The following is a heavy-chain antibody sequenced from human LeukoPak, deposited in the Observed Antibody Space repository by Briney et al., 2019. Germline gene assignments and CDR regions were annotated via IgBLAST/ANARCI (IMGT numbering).Heavy chain of an antibody. V-gene: IGHV4-4*07. CDR1: DGSISTYC. Sequence: SETLSLTCTVSDGSISTYCWSWIRQPAGKGLEWIGHICTSGSTNYNPSLKSRVTMSVDTSNNEFSLKLNSVTAADTAVYYCARTYDSPGYYSPDYYYMDVWGKGTTVTISS. J-gene: IGHJ6*03. CDR3: ARTYDSPGYYSPDYYYMDV. D-gene: IGHD3-22*01. CDR2: ICTSGST.